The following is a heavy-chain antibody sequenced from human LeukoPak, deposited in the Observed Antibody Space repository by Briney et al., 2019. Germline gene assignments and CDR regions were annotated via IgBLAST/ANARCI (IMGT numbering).Heavy chain of an antibody. CDR3: ARDGVVVPAALFDY. CDR2: ISGSGGST. CDR1: GFTFSSYA. D-gene: IGHD2-2*01. V-gene: IGHV3-23*01. Sequence: GGSLRLSCAASGFTFSSYAMSWVRQAPGKGLEWVSAISGSGGSTYYADSVKGRFTISRDNSKNTLYLQMNSLRAEDTAVYYCARDGVVVPAALFDYWGQGTLVTVSS. J-gene: IGHJ4*02.